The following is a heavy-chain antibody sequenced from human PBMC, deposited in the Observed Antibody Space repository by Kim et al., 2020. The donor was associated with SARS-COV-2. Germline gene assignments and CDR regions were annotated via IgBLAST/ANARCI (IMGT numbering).Heavy chain of an antibody. Sequence: GGSLRLSCAASGFTFSSYSMNWVRQAPGKGLEWVSSISSSSSYIYYADSVKGRFTISRDNAKNSLYLQMNSLRAEDTAVYYCAREYSSGWGDYYYGMDVWGQGTTVTVSS. CDR3: AREYSSGWGDYYYGMDV. CDR1: GFTFSSYS. CDR2: ISSSSSYI. J-gene: IGHJ6*02. V-gene: IGHV3-21*01. D-gene: IGHD6-19*01.